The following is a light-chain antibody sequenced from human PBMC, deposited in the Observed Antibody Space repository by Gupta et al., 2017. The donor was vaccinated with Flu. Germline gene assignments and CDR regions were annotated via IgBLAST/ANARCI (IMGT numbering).Light chain of an antibody. CDR1: NVGSKS. CDR3: QVWDLSTYKRV. Sequence: GETDEITCGGNNVGSKSVHCYQQIPGQAPVLLVYDDSDRHSGIPARFSGSNSGTTATLTISRVEAGDEADYYCQVWDLSTYKRVFGGGTRLTVL. CDR2: DDS. V-gene: IGLV3-21*02. J-gene: IGLJ2*01.